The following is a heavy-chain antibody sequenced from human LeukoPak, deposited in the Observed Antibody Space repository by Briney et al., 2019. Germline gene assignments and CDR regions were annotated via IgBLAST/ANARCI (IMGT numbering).Heavy chain of an antibody. Sequence: SETLSLTCTVSGGSISSYYWSWIRQPPGKGLEWIGYIYYSGSTNYNPSLKSRVTISVDTSKNQFSLKLSSVTAADTDVYYCARGSGDDILTGSRALTGWGQGTLVTVSS. CDR3: ARGSGDDILTGSRALTG. V-gene: IGHV4-59*01. CDR1: GGSISSYY. J-gene: IGHJ4*02. CDR2: IYYSGST. D-gene: IGHD3-9*01.